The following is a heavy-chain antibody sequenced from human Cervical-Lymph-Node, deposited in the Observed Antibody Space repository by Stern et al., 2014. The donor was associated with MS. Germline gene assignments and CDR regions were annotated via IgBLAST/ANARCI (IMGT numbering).Heavy chain of an antibody. CDR3: AKVEVATITWYFDS. CDR2: ISYDGSKR. CDR1: GFTFSNYG. J-gene: IGHJ4*02. V-gene: IGHV3-30*18. Sequence: QMQLVQSGGGVVQPGRSLRLSCVVSGFTFSNYGIHWVRQAPGKGLEWVAGISYDGSKRYYGDSAKGRITISRDNSTDKLYLQMNTLRVEDTAAYYCAKVEVATITWYFDSWGQGTLVTVSS. D-gene: IGHD5-12*01.